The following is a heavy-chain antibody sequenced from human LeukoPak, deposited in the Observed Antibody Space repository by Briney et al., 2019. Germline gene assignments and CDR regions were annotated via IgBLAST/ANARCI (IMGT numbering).Heavy chain of an antibody. CDR3: ALQSSGFRY. Sequence: GESLKISCKGSGYSFTSYWIGWVRQMPGRGLEWMGIIFSGDSETRYSPSFQGQVTISADKSISTAYLQWSSLKASDTAIYYCALQSSGFRYWGQGTLVTVSS. V-gene: IGHV5-51*01. CDR1: GYSFTSYW. J-gene: IGHJ4*02. CDR2: IFSGDSET. D-gene: IGHD3-22*01.